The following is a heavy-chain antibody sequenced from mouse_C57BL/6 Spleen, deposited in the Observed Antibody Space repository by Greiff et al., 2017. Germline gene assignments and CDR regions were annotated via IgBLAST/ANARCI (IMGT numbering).Heavy chain of an antibody. D-gene: IGHD1-1*01. J-gene: IGHJ2*01. Sequence: EVMLVESGGGLVKPGGSLKLSCAASGFTFSSYAMSWVRQTPEKRLEWVATISDGGSYTYYPDNVKGRFTISRDNAKNNLYLQMSHLKSEDTAMYCCAYGSSYGYFDDWGQGTTLTVSS. V-gene: IGHV5-4*03. CDR3: AYGSSYGYFDD. CDR2: ISDGGSYT. CDR1: GFTFSSYA.